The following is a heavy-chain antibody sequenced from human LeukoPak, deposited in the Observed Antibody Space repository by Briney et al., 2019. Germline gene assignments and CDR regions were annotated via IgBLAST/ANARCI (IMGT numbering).Heavy chain of an antibody. V-gene: IGHV4-4*02. CDR2: IYHSGST. J-gene: IGHJ4*02. CDR3: ASTLKPDYGDYWFDY. Sequence: SGTLSLTCAVSGGSISSSNWWSWVRQPPGKGLGWIGEIYHSGSTNYNPSLKSRVTISVDKSKNQFSLKLSSVTAADTAVYYCASTLKPDYGDYWFDYWGQGTLVTVSS. D-gene: IGHD4-17*01. CDR1: GGSISSSNW.